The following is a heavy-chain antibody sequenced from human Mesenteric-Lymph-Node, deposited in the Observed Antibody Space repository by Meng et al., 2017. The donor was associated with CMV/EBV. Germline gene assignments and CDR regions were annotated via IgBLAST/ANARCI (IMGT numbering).Heavy chain of an antibody. D-gene: IGHD1-26*01. V-gene: IGHV3-53*01. CDR2: IYSGGST. CDR1: GGSISNYY. Sequence: LTCTVSGGSISNYYWNWVRQAPGKGLEWVSVIYSGGSTYYADSVKGRFTISRDNSKNTLYLQMNSLRAEDTAVYYCARDPYSGSYKGQVWGQGTTVTVSS. J-gene: IGHJ6*02. CDR3: ARDPYSGSYKGQV.